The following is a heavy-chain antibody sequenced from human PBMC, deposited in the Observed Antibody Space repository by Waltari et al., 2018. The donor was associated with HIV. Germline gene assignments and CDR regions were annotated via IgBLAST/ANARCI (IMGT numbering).Heavy chain of an antibody. CDR3: ATDIRSGWYYFDF. V-gene: IGHV1-24*01. Sequence: QFQVVQSGAEVKKPGASVKVSCKVSGHTVTELSIHWVRQGPGKGLEWMGGFDPEDGETIYAQNVQGRVTMTEDTSADTAYMELSSLRSEDTAVYYCATDIRSGWYYFDFWGQGTLVTVSS. CDR1: GHTVTELS. J-gene: IGHJ4*02. D-gene: IGHD6-19*01. CDR2: FDPEDGET.